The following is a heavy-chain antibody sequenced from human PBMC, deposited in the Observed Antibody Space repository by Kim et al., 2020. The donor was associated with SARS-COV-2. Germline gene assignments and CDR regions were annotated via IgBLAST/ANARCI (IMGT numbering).Heavy chain of an antibody. CDR2: ISGSGSRS. Sequence: GGSLRLSCAASGFTFSNYAMNWVRQTPGKGLEWVSRISGSGSRSYYADSMKGRFTISRDNSKNMFYLHMSSLRAEDTALYYCVRARCTGGGCPFDSWGQGSLVTVSS. CDR3: VRARCTGGGCPFDS. D-gene: IGHD2-8*02. V-gene: IGHV3-23*01. CDR1: GFTFSNYA. J-gene: IGHJ4*02.